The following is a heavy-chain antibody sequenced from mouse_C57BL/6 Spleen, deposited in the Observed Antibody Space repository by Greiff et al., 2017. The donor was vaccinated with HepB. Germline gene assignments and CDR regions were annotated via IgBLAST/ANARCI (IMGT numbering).Heavy chain of an antibody. Sequence: EVKLMESGGGLVKPGGSLKLSCAASGFTFSSYAMSWVRQTPEKRLEWVATISDGGSYTYYPDNVKGRFTISRDNAKNNLYLQMSHLKSEDTAMYYCARDHYGNYYFDYWGQGTTLTVSS. D-gene: IGHD2-1*01. CDR1: GFTFSSYA. J-gene: IGHJ2*01. V-gene: IGHV5-4*01. CDR3: ARDHYGNYYFDY. CDR2: ISDGGSYT.